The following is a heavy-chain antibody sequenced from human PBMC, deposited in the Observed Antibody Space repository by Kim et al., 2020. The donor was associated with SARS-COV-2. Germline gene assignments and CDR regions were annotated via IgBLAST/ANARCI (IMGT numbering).Heavy chain of an antibody. CDR2: IYSGGST. Sequence: GGSLRLSCAASGFTVSSNYMSWVRQAPGKGLELVAVIYSGGSTYYADSVMGRFTISRDNSKNTLYLQVNSRTAEDTAVYYCARVKSYYDILTGYSPYYFDYCGQGALGTVSS. CDR1: GFTVSSNY. J-gene: IGHJ4*02. D-gene: IGHD3-9*01. CDR3: ARVKSYYDILTGYSPYYFDY. V-gene: IGHV3-66*01.